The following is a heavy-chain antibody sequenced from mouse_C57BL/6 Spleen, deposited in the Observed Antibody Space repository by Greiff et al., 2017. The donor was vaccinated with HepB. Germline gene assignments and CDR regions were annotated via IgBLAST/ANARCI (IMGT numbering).Heavy chain of an antibody. J-gene: IGHJ1*03. V-gene: IGHV5-6*01. CDR1: GFTFSSYG. CDR2: ISSGGSYT. Sequence: EVKLLESGGDLVKPGGSLKLSCAASGFTFSSYGMSWVRQTPDKRLEWVATISSGGSYTYYPDSVKGRFTISRDNAKNNLYLQMSSLKSEDTAMYYCARLLGSSYGWYFDVWGTGTTVTVSS. CDR3: ARLLGSSYGWYFDV. D-gene: IGHD1-1*01.